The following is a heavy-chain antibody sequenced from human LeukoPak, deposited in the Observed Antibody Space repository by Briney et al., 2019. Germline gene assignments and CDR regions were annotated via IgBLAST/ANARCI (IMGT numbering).Heavy chain of an antibody. CDR2: INPNSGGT. CDR1: GYTFTGYY. CDR3: ARVIAVAGGFDP. J-gene: IGHJ5*02. D-gene: IGHD6-19*01. V-gene: IGHV1-2*06. Sequence: ASVKVSCKASGYTFTGYYMHWVRQAPGQGLEWMGRINPNSGGTTYAQKFQGRVTMTRDTSISTAYMELSRLRSDDTAVYYCARVIAVAGGFDPWGQGTLVTVSS.